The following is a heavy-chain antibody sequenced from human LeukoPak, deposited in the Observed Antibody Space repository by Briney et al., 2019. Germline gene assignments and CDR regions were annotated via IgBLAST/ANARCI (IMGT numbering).Heavy chain of an antibody. CDR2: INRSGST. V-gene: IGHV4-34*01. J-gene: IGHJ4*02. Sequence: AETLSLTCAVYGGSFSGYYWSWIRQPPGKGLEWVGEINRSGSTIYYPYPKSRGTILVDTSKTEFSLPLSTLTAADTAVYYCARGRRRPLIIVVVAAPGNDFDYRGQGTLVTVSP. CDR1: GGSFSGYY. CDR3: ARGRRRPLIIVVVAAPGNDFDY. D-gene: IGHD2-15*01.